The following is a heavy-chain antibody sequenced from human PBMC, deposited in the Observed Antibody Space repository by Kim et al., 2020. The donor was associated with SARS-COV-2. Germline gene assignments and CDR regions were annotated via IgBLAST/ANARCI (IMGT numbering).Heavy chain of an antibody. V-gene: IGHV1-18*01. CDR3: ARGAVSSTGKLDY. D-gene: IGHD4-4*01. J-gene: IGHJ4*02. CDR1: GYRFSDFG. CDR2: ISTYNGNT. Sequence: ASVKVSCKTSGYRFSDFGITWVRQVPGQGLAWMGWISTYNGNTNYVQKLQGRVTMAADTSTSTSYMELRSLTSDDTAVYFCARGAVSSTGKLDYWGQGTLVTVSS.